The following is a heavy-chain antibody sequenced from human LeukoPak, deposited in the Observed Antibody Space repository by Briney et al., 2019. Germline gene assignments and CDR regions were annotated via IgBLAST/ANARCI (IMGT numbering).Heavy chain of an antibody. CDR2: SNTDGTI. V-gene: IGHV3-48*02. J-gene: IGHJ3*01. Sequence: GGSLRLSCAASGFTFGAYWMTWVRQAPGKGLEWISYSNTDGTISYADSVKGRFTISRDNAENSLYLQMNSLRDEDTAVYFCVRDRDYAFDFWGQGTMVTVSS. CDR3: VRDRDYAFDF. CDR1: GFTFGAYW.